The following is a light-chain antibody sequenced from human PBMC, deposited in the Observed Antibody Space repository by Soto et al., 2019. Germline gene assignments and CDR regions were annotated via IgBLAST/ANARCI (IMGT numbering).Light chain of an antibody. CDR2: GAS. J-gene: IGKJ1*01. CDR3: QQYEDSPVT. V-gene: IGKV3-20*01. CDR1: QSLSRSS. Sequence: EIVLTQSPGTLSLSPGDRATLSCRASQSLSRSSLAWYQQKPGRAPRLLIYGASSRATGIPDRFSGSGSGTDFTLTISRLAPEDFAVYYCQQYEDSPVTFGQGTKVDIK.